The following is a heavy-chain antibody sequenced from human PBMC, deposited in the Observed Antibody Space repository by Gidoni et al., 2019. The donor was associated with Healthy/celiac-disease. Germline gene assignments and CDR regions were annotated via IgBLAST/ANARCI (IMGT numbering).Heavy chain of an antibody. Sequence: QVQLQESGPGLVKPSETLSLTFTVSCGSISSYYWSWIRQPPGKGLEWIGYIYYSGSTNYNPSLKSRVTISVDTSKNQFSLKLSSVTAADTAVYYCARGFGSYDLKGEGHSYYGMDVWGQGTTVTVSS. CDR1: CGSISSYY. D-gene: IGHD3-3*01. J-gene: IGHJ6*02. CDR3: ARGFGSYDLKGEGHSYYGMDV. V-gene: IGHV4-59*01. CDR2: IYYSGST.